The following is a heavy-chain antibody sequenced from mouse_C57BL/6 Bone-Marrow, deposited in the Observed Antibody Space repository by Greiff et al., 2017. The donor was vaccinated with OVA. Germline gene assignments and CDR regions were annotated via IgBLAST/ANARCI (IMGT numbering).Heavy chain of an antibody. Sequence: QVQLQQPGAELVKPGASVKMSCKASGYTFTSYWITWVKQRPGQGLEWIGDIYPGSGSTNYNEKFKSTATLTVDTSSSTAYMQLSSLTSEDSAVYYCARGSGRQLRPPYYAMDYWGQGTSVTVSS. J-gene: IGHJ4*01. V-gene: IGHV1-55*01. CDR3: ARGSGRQLRPPYYAMDY. D-gene: IGHD3-2*02. CDR2: IYPGSGST. CDR1: GYTFTSYW.